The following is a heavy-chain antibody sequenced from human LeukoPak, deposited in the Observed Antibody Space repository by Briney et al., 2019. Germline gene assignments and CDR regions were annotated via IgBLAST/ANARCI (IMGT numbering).Heavy chain of an antibody. J-gene: IGHJ6*02. CDR1: GFTFSNYA. V-gene: IGHV3-43*02. CDR2: ISGDGGST. CDR3: AKDIETMYYYDSSGGWRGYYYGMDV. Sequence: GGSLRLSCAASGFTFSNYAVSWVRQAPGKGLEWVSLISGDGGSTYYADSVKGRFTISRDNSKNSLYLQMNSLRTEDTALYYCAKDIETMYYYDSSGGWRGYYYGMDVWGQGTTVTVSS. D-gene: IGHD3-22*01.